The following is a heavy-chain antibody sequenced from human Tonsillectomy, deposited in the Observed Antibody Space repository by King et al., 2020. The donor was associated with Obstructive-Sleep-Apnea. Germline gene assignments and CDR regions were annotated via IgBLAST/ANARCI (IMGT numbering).Heavy chain of an antibody. V-gene: IGHV3-30*04. CDR2: ISYDGSNK. CDR3: ARESKQLRFLEWPDYYYGMDV. J-gene: IGHJ6*02. D-gene: IGHD3-3*01. CDR1: GFTFRSYA. Sequence: VQLVESGGGVVQPGRSLRLSCAASGFTFRSYAMHWVRQAPGKGLEWVAVISYDGSNKYYADSVKGRFTISRDNSKNTLYLQMNSLRAEDTAVYYCARESKQLRFLEWPDYYYGMDVWGQGTTVTVSS.